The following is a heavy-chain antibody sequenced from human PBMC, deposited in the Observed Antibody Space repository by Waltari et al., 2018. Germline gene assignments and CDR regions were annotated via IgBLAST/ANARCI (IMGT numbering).Heavy chain of an antibody. CDR3: VQLPGY. CDR1: GGSIDSSHNY. D-gene: IGHD2-15*01. J-gene: IGHJ4*02. CDR2: RYYSGST. V-gene: IGHV4-39*01. Sequence: QLQESGPGLVKPSETLSLTCTVSGGSIDSSHNYWGWIRQPPGKGLEWIGSRYYSGSTYYNPSLKSRVTISVDTSKNQFSLNLSSVTAADTAVYYCVQLPGYWGQGTLVTVSS.